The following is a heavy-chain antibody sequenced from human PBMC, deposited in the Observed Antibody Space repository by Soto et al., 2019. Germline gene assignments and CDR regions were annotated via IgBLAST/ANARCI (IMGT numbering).Heavy chain of an antibody. D-gene: IGHD3-9*01. CDR2: IKSKTDGGTT. J-gene: IGHJ4*02. Sequence: GGSLRLSCAASGFTFSNAWMNWVRQAPGKGLEWVGRIKSKTDGGTTDYAAPVKGKFTISRDDSKNTLYLQMNSLKTEDTAVYYCTTEWRYFDWLLYSFDYWGQGTLVTVSS. CDR1: GFTFSNAW. CDR3: TTEWRYFDWLLYSFDY. V-gene: IGHV3-15*07.